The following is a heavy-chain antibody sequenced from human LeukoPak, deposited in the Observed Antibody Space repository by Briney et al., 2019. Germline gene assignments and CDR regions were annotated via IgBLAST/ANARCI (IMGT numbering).Heavy chain of an antibody. V-gene: IGHV3-20*04. CDR1: GFTFSSYA. CDR2: VNWNGGST. CDR3: AREGSGSYWSFDY. J-gene: IGHJ4*02. Sequence: GGSLRLSCAASGFTFSSYAMSWVRQAPGKGLEWISGVNWNGGSTGYADSVKGRFTISRDNSKNTLYLQMNSLRAEDTAVYYCAREGSGSYWSFDYWGQGTLVTVSS. D-gene: IGHD3-10*01.